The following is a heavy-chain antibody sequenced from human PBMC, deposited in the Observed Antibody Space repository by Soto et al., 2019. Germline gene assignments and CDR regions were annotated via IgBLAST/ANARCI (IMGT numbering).Heavy chain of an antibody. CDR2: INPNSGGT. J-gene: IGHJ4*02. CDR3: AREIVVVSDGALDY. D-gene: IGHD2-2*01. Sequence: ASVKVSCKGSGYTFIGYNMHWVRQAPGQGLEWMGWINPNSGGTNYAQKFQGRVTMTRDTSITTVHMELSGLKFDDTAVYYCAREIVVVSDGALDYWGQGTLVTVSS. V-gene: IGHV1-2*02. CDR1: GYTFIGYN.